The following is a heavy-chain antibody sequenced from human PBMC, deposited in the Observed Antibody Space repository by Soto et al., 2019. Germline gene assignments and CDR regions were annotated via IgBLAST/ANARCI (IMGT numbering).Heavy chain of an antibody. Sequence: GESLKISCKGSGFSFAGYWITWVRQKPGKGLEWMGRIDPSDSQTYYSPSFRGHVTISVTKSITTVFLQWSSLRASDTAMYYCARQIYDSDTGPNFQYYFDSWGQGTPVTVSS. D-gene: IGHD3-22*01. CDR2: IDPSDSQT. CDR3: ARQIYDSDTGPNFQYYFDS. J-gene: IGHJ4*02. CDR1: GFSFAGYW. V-gene: IGHV5-10-1*01.